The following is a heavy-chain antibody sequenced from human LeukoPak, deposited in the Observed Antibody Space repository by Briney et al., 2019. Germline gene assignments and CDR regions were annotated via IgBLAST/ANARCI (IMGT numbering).Heavy chain of an antibody. D-gene: IGHD2-21*01. Sequence: GGSLRLSCAASGFTFSSYAMSWVRQAPGKGLEWVSAISGSGGSTYYADSVKGRFTISRDNSKNTLYLQMNSPRAEDTAVYYCAKDLSYCGGDCYFRFDPWGQGTLVTVSS. CDR3: AKDLSYCGGDCYFRFDP. V-gene: IGHV3-23*01. J-gene: IGHJ5*02. CDR1: GFTFSSYA. CDR2: ISGSGGST.